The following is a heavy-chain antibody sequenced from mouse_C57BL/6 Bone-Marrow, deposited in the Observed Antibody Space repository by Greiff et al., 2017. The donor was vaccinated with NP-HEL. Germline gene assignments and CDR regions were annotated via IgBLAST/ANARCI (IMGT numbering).Heavy chain of an antibody. D-gene: IGHD1-1*01. V-gene: IGHV1-4*01. CDR3: ARPLYGSSFDY. Sequence: QVQLQQSGAELARPGASVKMSCKASGYTFTSYTMHWVKQRPGQGLEWIGYINPSSGYTKYNQKFKDKATLTADKSSSTAYMQLSSLTSEDSAVYYCARPLYGSSFDYWGQGTTLTVSS. J-gene: IGHJ2*01. CDR1: GYTFTSYT. CDR2: INPSSGYT.